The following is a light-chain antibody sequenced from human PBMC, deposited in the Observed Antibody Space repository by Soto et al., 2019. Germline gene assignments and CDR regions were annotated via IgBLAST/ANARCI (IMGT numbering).Light chain of an antibody. J-gene: IGLJ1*01. CDR1: STDVDGSYF. CDR2: EIT. CDR3: SSYVGRNLLL. Sequence: QSFLAQPPSASGTPGQTFTISCSGTSTDVDGSYFVSWYQQHPGKAPKLMIYEITKRPSGVPDRFSGSKSGNTASLTVSGLQEEDEADYYCSSYVGRNLLLFGAGTKVTVL. V-gene: IGLV2-8*01.